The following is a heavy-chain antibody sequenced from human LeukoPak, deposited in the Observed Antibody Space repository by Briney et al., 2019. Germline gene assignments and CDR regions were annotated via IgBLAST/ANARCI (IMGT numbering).Heavy chain of an antibody. Sequence: GRSLRLSCAASGFTFSSYWMSWVRQAPGKGLEWVAVISHDGRNKYFADSVKGRFTISRDNSKNTVYLQMNSLRAEDTAVYYCAKDSRLLRGVFLFYYYGLDVWGQGTTVTVSS. V-gene: IGHV3-30*18. CDR2: ISHDGRNK. D-gene: IGHD3-10*01. CDR1: GFTFSSYW. J-gene: IGHJ6*02. CDR3: AKDSRLLRGVFLFYYYGLDV.